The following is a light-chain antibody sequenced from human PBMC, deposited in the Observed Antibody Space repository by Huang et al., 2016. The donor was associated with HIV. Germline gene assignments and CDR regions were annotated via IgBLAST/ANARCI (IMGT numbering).Light chain of an antibody. CDR1: QSILDSSNNKNY. CDR2: WAS. Sequence: DIVMTQSPDSLAVSLGERATINCKSSQSILDSSNNKNYLTWYQQKPGQPPKLFIYWASARESGVPDRVSGSGSATDFTLTISSLQAEDVAVYYCQQHYGTPWTFGQGTKVEIK. V-gene: IGKV4-1*01. J-gene: IGKJ1*01. CDR3: QQHYGTPWT.